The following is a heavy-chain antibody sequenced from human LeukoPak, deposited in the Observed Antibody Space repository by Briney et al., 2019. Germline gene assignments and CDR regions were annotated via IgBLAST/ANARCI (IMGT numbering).Heavy chain of an antibody. CDR1: GYTFTGYY. V-gene: IGHV1-2*02. CDR3: ARGDSREYYFDY. J-gene: IGHJ4*02. CDR2: INPNSGGT. D-gene: IGHD3-22*01. Sequence: ASVKVSCKASGYTFTGYYIHWVRQAPGQGLEWMGWINPNSGGTNYAQKFQGRVTMTRDTSISTAYMELSRLRSDDTAVYYCARGDSREYYFDYWGQGTLVTVSS.